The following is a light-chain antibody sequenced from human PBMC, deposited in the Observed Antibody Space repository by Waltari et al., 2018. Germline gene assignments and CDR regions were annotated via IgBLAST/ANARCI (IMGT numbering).Light chain of an antibody. CDR3: QAWDSSTYVV. J-gene: IGLJ2*01. CDR2: QDN. Sequence: FALSQPPSVSVSPGQTASITCPADNLGAKVASWYQQKPGPSPLLVIYQDNKRPSGIPERFSGSNSGNTATLTISGPQAVDEADYYCQAWDSSTYVVFGGGTKLTVL. CDR1: NLGAKV. V-gene: IGLV3-1*01.